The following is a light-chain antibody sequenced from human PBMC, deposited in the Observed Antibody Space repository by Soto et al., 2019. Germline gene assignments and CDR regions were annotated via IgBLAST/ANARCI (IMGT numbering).Light chain of an antibody. CDR3: QHYGTSPPRYT. CDR2: AAS. CDR1: QSLSSTY. J-gene: IGKJ2*01. Sequence: EIVLTQSPGTLSLSPGERATLSCRASQSLSSTYLAWYQQKPGQAPSLLIFAASSRATGIPDRFSGSASQTDFTLTISGLEPEDYAVYYCQHYGTSPPRYTFGQGTKLEIK. V-gene: IGKV3-20*01.